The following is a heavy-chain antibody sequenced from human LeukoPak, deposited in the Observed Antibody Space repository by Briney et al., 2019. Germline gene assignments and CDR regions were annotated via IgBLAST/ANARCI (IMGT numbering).Heavy chain of an antibody. J-gene: IGHJ4*02. V-gene: IGHV4-34*01. CDR2: INHSGST. CDR3: AREPAASLLFDY. Sequence: SETLSLTCAVYGVSFSGYYWSWIRQPPGKGLKWIGEINHSGSTNYNPSLKSRVTISVDTSKNQFSLKLSSVTAAESAVYYCAREPAASLLFDYWGQGTLVTVSS. D-gene: IGHD6-25*01. CDR1: GVSFSGYY.